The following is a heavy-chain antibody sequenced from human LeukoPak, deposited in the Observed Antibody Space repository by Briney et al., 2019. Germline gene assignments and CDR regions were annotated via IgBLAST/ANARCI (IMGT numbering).Heavy chain of an antibody. V-gene: IGHV4-31*03. Sequence: SQTLSLTCTVSGGSISSGGYYWSWIRQHPGKGLEWIGYIYYSGSTYYNPSLKSRVTISVDTSKNQFSLKLSSVTAADTAVYYCARDVGSSGWSSHDAFDIWGQGTMVTVSS. CDR2: IYYSGST. J-gene: IGHJ3*02. CDR3: ARDVGSSGWSSHDAFDI. CDR1: GGSISSGGYY. D-gene: IGHD6-19*01.